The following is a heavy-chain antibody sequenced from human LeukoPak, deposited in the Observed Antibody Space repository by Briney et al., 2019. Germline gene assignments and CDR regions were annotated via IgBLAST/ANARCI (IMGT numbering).Heavy chain of an antibody. CDR1: GYSISSGYY. Sequence: PSETLSLTCTVSGYSISSGYYWGWIRQPPGKGLEWIGSIYHSGSTYYNPSLKSRVTISVDTSKNQFSLKLSSVTAADTAVYYCAGGGPGIVDYWGQGTLVTVSS. CDR3: AGGGPGIVDY. D-gene: IGHD1-14*01. V-gene: IGHV4-38-2*02. CDR2: IYHSGST. J-gene: IGHJ4*02.